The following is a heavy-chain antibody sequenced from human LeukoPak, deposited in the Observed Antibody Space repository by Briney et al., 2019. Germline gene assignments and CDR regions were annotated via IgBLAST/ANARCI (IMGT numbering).Heavy chain of an antibody. V-gene: IGHV3-23*01. CDR3: AELGITMIGGV. CDR2: ISDTGNT. CDR1: GFTLSSYA. J-gene: IGHJ6*04. Sequence: GGSLRLSCAASGFTLSSYAMSWVRQAPGKGLEWVSAISDTGNTYHADSVKGRFTISRDNAKNSLYLQMNSLRAEDTAVYYCAELGITMIGGVWGKGTTVTISS. D-gene: IGHD3-10*02.